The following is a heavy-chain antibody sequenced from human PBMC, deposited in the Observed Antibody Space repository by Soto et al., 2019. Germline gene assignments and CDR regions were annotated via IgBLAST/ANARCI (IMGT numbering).Heavy chain of an antibody. V-gene: IGHV3-53*01. CDR3: ARDGDSSWSINYYAMDV. CDR1: GFTVSSNY. Sequence: VGSLRLSCAASGFTVSSNYMSWVRQAPGRGLEWVSVIYSGGSTYYADSVKGRFTISRDNSKNTLYLQMNSLRAEDTAVYYCARDGDSSWSINYYAMDVWGHGTTVTAP. D-gene: IGHD6-13*01. CDR2: IYSGGST. J-gene: IGHJ6*02.